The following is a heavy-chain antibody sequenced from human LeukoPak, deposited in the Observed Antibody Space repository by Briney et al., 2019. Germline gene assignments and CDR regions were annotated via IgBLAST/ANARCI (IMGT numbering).Heavy chain of an antibody. CDR3: ARAEGYYDSSGNDAFDI. D-gene: IGHD3-22*01. CDR1: GFTFDTYP. J-gene: IGHJ3*02. CDR2: IWYDGSNK. Sequence: PGGSLRLSCSASGFTFDTYPMHWVRQAPGKGLEWVAVIWYDGSNKYYADSVKGRFTISRDNSKNTLYLQMNSLRAEDTAVYYCARAEGYYDSSGNDAFDIWGQGTMVTVSS. V-gene: IGHV3-33*08.